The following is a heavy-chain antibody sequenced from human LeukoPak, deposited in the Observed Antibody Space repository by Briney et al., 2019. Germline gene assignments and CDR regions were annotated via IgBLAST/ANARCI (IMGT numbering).Heavy chain of an antibody. CDR1: GFTFSSYS. CDR3: ARDQSGHGRSFDY. V-gene: IGHV3-21*01. J-gene: IGHJ4*02. D-gene: IGHD3-10*01. CDR2: ISSSSSYI. Sequence: GGSLRLSCAASGFTFSSYSMAWVRQAPGKGLEWVSSISSSSSYIYYAGSVKGRFTISRDNAKNSLYLQMNSLRAEDTAVYYCARDQSGHGRSFDYWGQGTLVTVSS.